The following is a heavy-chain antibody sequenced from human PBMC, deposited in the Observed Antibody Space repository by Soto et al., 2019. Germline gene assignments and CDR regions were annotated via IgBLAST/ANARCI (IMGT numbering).Heavy chain of an antibody. CDR1: GYTFTSYA. J-gene: IGHJ4*02. V-gene: IGHV1-3*05. CDR2: INAGNGNT. CDR3: ARGSGVVVTD. Sequence: QVQLVQSGAEEKKPGASVKVSCKASGYTFTSYAMHWVRQAPGQRLEWMGWINAGNGNTKYSQKFQGRVTITTDTTASTAYMELSSLRSEDKAVYYWARGSGVVVTDWGQGTLVTVSS. D-gene: IGHD2-2*01.